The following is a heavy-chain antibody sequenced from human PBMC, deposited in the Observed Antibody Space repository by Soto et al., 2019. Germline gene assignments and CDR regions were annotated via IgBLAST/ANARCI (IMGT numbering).Heavy chain of an antibody. V-gene: IGHV3-74*01. CDR1: GFTFSSYW. J-gene: IGHJ3*02. D-gene: IGHD1-26*01. CDR2: INGDGTVT. CDR3: TRGRRYSGSEAFDI. Sequence: EVQLVESGGALVQPGGSLRVSCEASGFTFSSYWMHWVRRAPGKGLVWVARINGDGTVTTDANSVKGRFTISRDNAKNTLYLQMDSLRAEDTAMYYCTRGRRYSGSEAFDIWGQGTGVTVSS.